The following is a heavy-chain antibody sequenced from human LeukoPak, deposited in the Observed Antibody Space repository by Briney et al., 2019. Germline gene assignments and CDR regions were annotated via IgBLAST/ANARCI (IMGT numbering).Heavy chain of an antibody. J-gene: IGHJ4*02. CDR1: GYTFTSYD. CDR2: MNPNSGNT. V-gene: IGHV1-8*01. Sequence: ASVKVSCKASGYTFTSYDINWVRQATGQGLEWMGWMNPNSGNTDYAQKFQGRVTITADESTSTAYMELSSLGSEDTAVYYCARRSYDSSGYYYGMTNWGQGTLVTVSS. D-gene: IGHD3-22*01. CDR3: ARRSYDSSGYYYGMTN.